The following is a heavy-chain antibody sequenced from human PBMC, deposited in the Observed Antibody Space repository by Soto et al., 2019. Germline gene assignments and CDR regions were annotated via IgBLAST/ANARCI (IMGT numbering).Heavy chain of an antibody. J-gene: IGHJ6*02. CDR3: ARGHYYYGSGSYYKPHLYYYGMDV. V-gene: IGHV1-46*01. Sequence: GASVKVSCKASGYAFTSYYMHWVRQGPGQGLEWMGVRNPSGGSTSYAEKFQGRVTMTRDTSTSTVYMELSSLRSEDTAVYYCARGHYYYGSGSYYKPHLYYYGMDVWGQGTTVTVSS. CDR1: GYAFTSYY. CDR2: RNPSGGST. D-gene: IGHD3-10*01.